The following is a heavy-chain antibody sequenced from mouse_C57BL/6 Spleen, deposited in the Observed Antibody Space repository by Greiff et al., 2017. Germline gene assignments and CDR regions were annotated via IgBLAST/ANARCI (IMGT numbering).Heavy chain of an antibody. CDR1: GYSITSGYD. V-gene: IGHV3-1*01. D-gene: IGHD1-1*01. CDR3: ARGNYPYYAMDY. J-gene: IGHJ4*01. Sequence: EVKVEESGPGMVKPSQSLSLTCTVTGYSITSGYDWHWIRHFPGNKLEWMGYISYSGSTNYNPSLKSRISITHDTSKNHFFLKLNSVTTEDTATYYCARGNYPYYAMDYWGQGTSVTVSS. CDR2: ISYSGST.